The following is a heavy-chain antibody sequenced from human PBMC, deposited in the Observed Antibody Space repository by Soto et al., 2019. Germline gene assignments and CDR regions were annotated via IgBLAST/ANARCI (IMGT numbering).Heavy chain of an antibody. CDR3: AKSRVPADSTPFDY. V-gene: IGHV3-23*01. CDR2: ISGSGANT. J-gene: IGHJ4*02. D-gene: IGHD6-13*01. CDR1: GITFNNYA. Sequence: PGGSLRLSCAASGITFNNYALSWVRQAPGKGLEWVSGISGSGANTYYADSVKGRFTISRDNSKNTLSLQMNSLRADDTAVYYCAKSRVPADSTPFDYWGQGVLVTVS.